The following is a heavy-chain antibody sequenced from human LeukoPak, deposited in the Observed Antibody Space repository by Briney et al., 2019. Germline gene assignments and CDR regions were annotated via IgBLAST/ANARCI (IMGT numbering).Heavy chain of an antibody. D-gene: IGHD3-3*02. V-gene: IGHV3-53*01. CDR2: IYSDGST. Sequence: GGSLRLSCAASGFTFSSTYMSWVRQAPGKGLEWVSLIYSDGSTFYADSVKGRFTISRDNSKNTLYLQMSSLRAEDTAVYYCARDSSSFPNYFDYWGQGTLVTVSS. J-gene: IGHJ4*02. CDR3: ARDSSSFPNYFDY. CDR1: GFTFSSTY.